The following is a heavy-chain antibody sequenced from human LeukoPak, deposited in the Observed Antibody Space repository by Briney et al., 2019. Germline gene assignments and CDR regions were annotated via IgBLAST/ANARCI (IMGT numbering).Heavy chain of an antibody. CDR2: INPNSGGT. Sequence: ASVKVSCKASGYIFTSYVLHWVRQAPGQGLEWMGRINPNSGGTNYAQKFQGRVTMTRDTSISTAYMELSRLRSDDTAVYYCARDLTDGYNLYYYYGMDVWGQGTTVTVSS. CDR1: GYIFTSYV. J-gene: IGHJ6*02. D-gene: IGHD5-24*01. V-gene: IGHV1-2*06. CDR3: ARDLTDGYNLYYYYGMDV.